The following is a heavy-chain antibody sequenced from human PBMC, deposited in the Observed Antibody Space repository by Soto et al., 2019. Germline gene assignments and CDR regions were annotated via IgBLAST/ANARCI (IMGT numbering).Heavy chain of an antibody. CDR1: GGTFSRYS. CDR2: IIPIFGIA. D-gene: IGHD3-3*01. CDR3: ARDWSGNYRGELDY. Sequence: SVKVSCKASGGTFSRYSITWVRQAPGHGLEWIGRIIPIFGIASYAQKFQGRVTITADESTSTAYMELRSLRSDDTAVYYCARDWSGNYRGELDYWGQGTLVTVSS. J-gene: IGHJ4*02. V-gene: IGHV1-69*13.